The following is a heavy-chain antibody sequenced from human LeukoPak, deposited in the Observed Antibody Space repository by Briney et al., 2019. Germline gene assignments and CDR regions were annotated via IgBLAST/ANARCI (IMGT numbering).Heavy chain of an antibody. CDR1: GYSISSGYY. CDR2: IYHSGST. CDR3: ARTSLETTVTSFDY. Sequence: SETLSLTCTVSGYSISSGYYWGWIRQPPGKGLEWIGSIYHSGSTYYNPSLKSRVTISIDTSKNQFSLKLNSVTAADTAVYYCARTSLETTVTSFDYWGQGTLVTVSS. D-gene: IGHD4-17*01. J-gene: IGHJ4*02. V-gene: IGHV4-38-2*02.